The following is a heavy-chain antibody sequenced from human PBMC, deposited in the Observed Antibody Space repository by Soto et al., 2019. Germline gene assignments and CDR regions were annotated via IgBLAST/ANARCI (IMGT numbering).Heavy chain of an antibody. J-gene: IGHJ6*02. V-gene: IGHV3-21*01. D-gene: IGHD6-13*01. CDR1: GFTFSSYS. CDR2: ISSSSSYI. CDR3: ARDIPHGAAAGPMDV. Sequence: GGSLRLSCAASGFTFSSYSMNWVRQAPGKGLEWVSSISSSSSYIYYADSVKGRFTISRDNAKNSLYLQMNSLRAEDTAVYYCARDIPHGAAAGPMDVWGQGTTVTVSS.